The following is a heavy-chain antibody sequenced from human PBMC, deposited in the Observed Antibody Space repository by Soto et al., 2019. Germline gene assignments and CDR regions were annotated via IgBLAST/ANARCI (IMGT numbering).Heavy chain of an antibody. J-gene: IGHJ4*02. CDR2: IYHSGST. Sequence: SETLSLTCAVSSGSISSSNWWSWVRQPPGKGLEWIGEIYHSGSTNYNPSLKSRVTISVDKSKNQFSLKLSSVTAADTAMYYCSTLVAGSTTYYFDYWGQGTLVTVSS. CDR1: SGSISSSNW. D-gene: IGHD6-19*01. V-gene: IGHV4-4*02. CDR3: STLVAGSTTYYFDY.